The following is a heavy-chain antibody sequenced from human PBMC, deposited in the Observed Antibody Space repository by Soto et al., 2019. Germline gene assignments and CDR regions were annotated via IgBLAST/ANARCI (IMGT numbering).Heavy chain of an antibody. J-gene: IGHJ3*02. CDR3: AKTGACSGGGCPDAFDI. CDR2: ISGSGGST. CDR1: GFTFSSYA. V-gene: IGHV3-23*01. D-gene: IGHD2-15*01. Sequence: EVQLLESGGGLVQPGGSLRLSCAASGFTFSSYAMSWVRQAPGKGLEWVSAISGSGGSTYYADSVKGRFTISRDNSKNTLYLQMNSLRAEHTAVYYCAKTGACSGGGCPDAFDIWGQGTMVTVSS.